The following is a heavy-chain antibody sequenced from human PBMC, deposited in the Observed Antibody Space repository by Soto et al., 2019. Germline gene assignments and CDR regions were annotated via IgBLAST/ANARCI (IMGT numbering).Heavy chain of an antibody. V-gene: IGHV4-30-4*01. Sequence: KPSETLSLTCTVSGGSISSGDYYWSWIRQPPGKGLEWIGYIDYSGSTYYNPSLKSRVTISVDTSKNQFSLKLRSVTAADTAVYYCASRPQRDYGDFSYFDYWGQGTLVTVSS. CDR2: IDYSGST. D-gene: IGHD4-17*01. CDR3: ASRPQRDYGDFSYFDY. CDR1: GGSISSGDYY. J-gene: IGHJ4*02.